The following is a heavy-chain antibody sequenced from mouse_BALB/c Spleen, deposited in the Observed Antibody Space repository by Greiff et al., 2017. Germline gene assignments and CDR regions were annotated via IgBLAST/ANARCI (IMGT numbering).Heavy chain of an antibody. V-gene: IGHV5-6-5*01. CDR2: ISSGGST. Sequence: EVKVVESGGGLVKPGGSLKLSCAASGFTFSSYAMSWVRQTPEKRLEWVASISSGGSTYYPDSVKGRFTISRDNARNILYLQMSSLRSEDTAMYYCATGYYFDYWGQGTTLTVSS. CDR3: ATGYYFDY. CDR1: GFTFSSYA. D-gene: IGHD1-2*01. J-gene: IGHJ2*01.